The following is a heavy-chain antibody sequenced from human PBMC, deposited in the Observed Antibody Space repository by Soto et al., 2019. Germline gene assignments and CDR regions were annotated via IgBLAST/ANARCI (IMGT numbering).Heavy chain of an antibody. V-gene: IGHV3-23*01. CDR2: ISDSGGST. CDR3: AKDKPAAGSQWLVPI. Sequence: GGSLRLSCAASGFTFSNCAMTWGRQAPGMGLQWVSAISDSGGSTYYADSVRGRFTISRDNSKNTLYLQLNSLGAEDTAVYYCAKDKPAAGSQWLVPIWGRGTLVTVYS. CDR1: GFTFSNCA. D-gene: IGHD6-19*01. J-gene: IGHJ4*02.